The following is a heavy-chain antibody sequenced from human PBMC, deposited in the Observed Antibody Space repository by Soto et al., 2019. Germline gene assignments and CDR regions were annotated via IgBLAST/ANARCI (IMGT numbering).Heavy chain of an antibody. Sequence: EVQLVESGGGLVEPGGSLKLSCAASGFAFSNAWRSWVRQAPGKGLEWIGGFKSKTDGGTTDYAAPVKGTFTISRDDSKNTLYLQMNSLKTEDTAVYYCTIESAPPRHWVQGTLVTVSS. CDR1: GFAFSNAW. V-gene: IGHV3-15*01. J-gene: IGHJ1*01. CDR3: TIESAPPRH. CDR2: FKSKTDGGTT.